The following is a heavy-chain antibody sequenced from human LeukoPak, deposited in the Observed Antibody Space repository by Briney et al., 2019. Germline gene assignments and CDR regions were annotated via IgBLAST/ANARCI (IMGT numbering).Heavy chain of an antibody. V-gene: IGHV3-33*01. D-gene: IGHD6-19*01. J-gene: IGHJ4*02. CDR2: IWYDGSNK. CDR3: ARRSVAGDFDY. Sequence: GGSLRLSCAASGFTFSTYGMHWVRQAPGKGLEWVAVIWYDGSNKYYADSVKGRFTISRDNSKNTLYLQMNSLRAEDTAVYYCARRSVAGDFDYWGQGTLVTVSS. CDR1: GFTFSTYG.